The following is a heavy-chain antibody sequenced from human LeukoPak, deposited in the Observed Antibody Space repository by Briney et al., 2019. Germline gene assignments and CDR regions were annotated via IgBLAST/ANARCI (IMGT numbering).Heavy chain of an antibody. CDR2: ISYDGSNK. J-gene: IGHJ5*02. CDR1: GFTFSSYA. V-gene: IGHV3-30-3*01. CDR3: ARPIAAVVGNWFDP. D-gene: IGHD6-13*01. Sequence: PGRSLRLSCAASGFTFSSYAMHWVRQAPGKGLEWVAVISYDGSNKYYADSVKGRFTTSRDNSKNTLYLQMNSLRAEDTAVYYCARPIAAVVGNWFDPWGQGTLVTVSS.